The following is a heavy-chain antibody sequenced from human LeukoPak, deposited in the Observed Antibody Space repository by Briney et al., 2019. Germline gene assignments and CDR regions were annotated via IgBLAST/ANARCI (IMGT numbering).Heavy chain of an antibody. J-gene: IGHJ4*02. CDR2: IHQDGRI. CDR1: GGSIHSTNW. Sequence: SETLSLTCDVSGGSIHSTNWWNSVRPPPGKGLERIGQIHQDGRINYNPSLKRRVTLSEDKSKNQFSLRLNSVTAADTAMYYCARSDDHLWGNYPDYWGQGRLVSVSS. CDR3: ARSDDHLWGNYPDY. V-gene: IGHV4/OR15-8*01. D-gene: IGHD3-16*02.